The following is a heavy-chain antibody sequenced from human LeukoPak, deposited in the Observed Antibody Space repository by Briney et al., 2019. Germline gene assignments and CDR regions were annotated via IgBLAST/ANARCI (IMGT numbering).Heavy chain of an antibody. J-gene: IGHJ5*02. Sequence: PSETLSLTCTVSGGSISSYYWSWIRQPAGKGLERIGRIYTSGSTNYNPPLKSRVTMSVDTSKDQFSLKLSSVTAADTAVYYCARASAHKKNWFDPWGQGTLVTVSS. CDR3: ARASAHKKNWFDP. D-gene: IGHD6-19*01. CDR2: IYTSGST. V-gene: IGHV4-4*07. CDR1: GGSISSYY.